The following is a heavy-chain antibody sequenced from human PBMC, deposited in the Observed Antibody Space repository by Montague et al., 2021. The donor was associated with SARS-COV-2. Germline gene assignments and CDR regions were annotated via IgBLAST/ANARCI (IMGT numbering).Heavy chain of an antibody. CDR1: GGSISSYY. CDR3: ARVFPRWLQFDPYFDY. V-gene: IGHV4-59*01. J-gene: IGHJ4*02. Sequence: SETLSLTCTVSGGSISSYYWSWIRQPPGKGPEWIGYTYYSGSANYNPSLKSRVAISVDTSKNQFSLKLSSVTAADTAVYYCARVFPRWLQFDPYFDYWGQGTLVTVSS. D-gene: IGHD5-24*01. CDR2: TYYSGSA.